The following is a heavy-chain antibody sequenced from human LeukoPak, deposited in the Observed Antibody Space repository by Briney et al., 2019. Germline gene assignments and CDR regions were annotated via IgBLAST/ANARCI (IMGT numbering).Heavy chain of an antibody. V-gene: IGHV3-23*01. D-gene: IGHD6-13*01. Sequence: ETLSLTCTVSGGSISSYYWSWIRLPPGKGLEWVSSISGSGVNTYYADSVKGRFTISRDNSKNTLYLQMNSLRAGDTAVYYCAKAYAAGRPYYFDSWGQGTLVTVSS. CDR3: AKAYAAGRPYYFDS. J-gene: IGHJ4*02. CDR1: GGSISSYY. CDR2: ISGSGVNT.